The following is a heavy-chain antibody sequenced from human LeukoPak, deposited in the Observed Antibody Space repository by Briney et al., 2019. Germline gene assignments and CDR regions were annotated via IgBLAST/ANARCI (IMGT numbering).Heavy chain of an antibody. CDR2: VSYSGST. V-gene: IGHV4-39*01. J-gene: IGHJ5*02. Sequence: SETLSLTCTVSGGSTSSNNYYWGWVRQPPGKGLERIVSVSYSGSTYYNPSLRGRVTISVDTSKNQFALKVRSVTAADTAFYYCSSQSGYYKTCFGPWGQGTLVTVSS. D-gene: IGHD3-3*01. CDR1: GGSTSSNNYY. CDR3: SSQSGYYKTCFGP.